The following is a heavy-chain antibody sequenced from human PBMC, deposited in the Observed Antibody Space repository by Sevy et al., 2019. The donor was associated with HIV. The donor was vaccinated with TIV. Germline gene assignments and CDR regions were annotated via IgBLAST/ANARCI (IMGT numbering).Heavy chain of an antibody. J-gene: IGHJ4*02. V-gene: IGHV3-30-3*01. D-gene: IGHD5-12*01. CDR2: ISYDGNNK. CDR1: GFTFSTYA. Sequence: GGSLRLSCAASGFTFSTYALHWVRQAPGKGLEWVALISYDGNNKYYADSVKGRFTISRDDSKNTLYLQMNSLSTEDTAVYYCARDSGNSVIHYPGNDWGQGTLVTVSS. CDR3: ARDSGNSVIHYPGND.